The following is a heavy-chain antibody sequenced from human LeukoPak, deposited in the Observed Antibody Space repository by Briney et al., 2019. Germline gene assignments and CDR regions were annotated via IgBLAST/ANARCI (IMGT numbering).Heavy chain of an antibody. CDR1: GFTVSSNY. Sequence: GGSLRLSCAASGFTVSSNYMSWVRQAPGKGLEWVSVIYSGGSTYYADSVKGRFTISRDNSKNTLYLQMNSLRAEDTAVYYCARDEPSPDSTDLDYWGQGTLVTVSS. CDR2: IYSGGST. D-gene: IGHD2/OR15-2a*01. J-gene: IGHJ4*02. V-gene: IGHV3-53*01. CDR3: ARDEPSPDSTDLDY.